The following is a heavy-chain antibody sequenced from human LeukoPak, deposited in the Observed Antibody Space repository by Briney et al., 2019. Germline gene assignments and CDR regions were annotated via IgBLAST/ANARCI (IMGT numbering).Heavy chain of an antibody. J-gene: IGHJ4*02. CDR1: GLTYSSSA. Sequence: PGGSLRLSCVATGLTYSSSAMTWVRQARARGLAWVAAISSSGGDTDYADSVKGRFTISRDKSKNTLYLQMSRLRAEDTAIYYCAKRGYCTSSGCYAVDYWGEGNLVTVSS. D-gene: IGHD2-2*01. CDR2: ISSSGGDT. CDR3: AKRGYCTSSGCYAVDY. V-gene: IGHV3-23*01.